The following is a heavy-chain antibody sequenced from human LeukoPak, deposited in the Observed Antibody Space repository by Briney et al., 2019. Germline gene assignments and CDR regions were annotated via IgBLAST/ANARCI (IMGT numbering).Heavy chain of an antibody. V-gene: IGHV3-23*01. Sequence: GGSLRLSCAASGFTSSTFAMTWVRQTAGKGLEWVSAISASGGSPYYADSVRGRFTISRDNSKNTLYLQMNSLRAEDTALYYCARGKGGSGFLNWFDPWGQGTLVTVSS. CDR1: GFTSSTFA. D-gene: IGHD3-10*01. CDR2: ISASGGSP. CDR3: ARGKGGSGFLNWFDP. J-gene: IGHJ5*02.